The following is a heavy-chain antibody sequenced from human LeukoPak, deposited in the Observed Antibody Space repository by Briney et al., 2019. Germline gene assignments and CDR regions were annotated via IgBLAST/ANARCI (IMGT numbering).Heavy chain of an antibody. V-gene: IGHV3-21*01. CDR2: ISSSSSYI. CDR3: ARAGTVTTISPVY. Sequence: PGGSLRLSCAASGFTFSSYSMNWVRQAPGKGLEWVSSISSSSSYIYYADSVKGRFTISRDNAKNSLYLQMNSLRAEDTAVYYCARAGTVTTISPVYWGQGTLVTVSS. D-gene: IGHD4-17*01. CDR1: GFTFSSYS. J-gene: IGHJ4*02.